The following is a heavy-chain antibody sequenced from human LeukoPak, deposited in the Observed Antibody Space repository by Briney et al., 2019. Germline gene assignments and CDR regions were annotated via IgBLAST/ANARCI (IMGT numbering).Heavy chain of an antibody. CDR3: ARDYDVLTAYPPTQLFDP. CDR1: DYSISSSYY. J-gene: IGHJ5*02. CDR2: IYTSGST. D-gene: IGHD3-9*01. V-gene: IGHV4-4*07. Sequence: SETLSLTCTVSDYSISSSYYWSWIRQPAGKGLEWIGRIYTSGSTNYNPSLKSRVTMSVDTSKNQFSLKLNSVTAADTAVYYCARDYDVLTAYPPTQLFDPWGQGTLVTVSS.